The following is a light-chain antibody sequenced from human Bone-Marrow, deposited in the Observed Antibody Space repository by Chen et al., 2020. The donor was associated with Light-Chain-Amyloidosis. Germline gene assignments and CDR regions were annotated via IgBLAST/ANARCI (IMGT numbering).Light chain of an antibody. CDR1: SSTIGKSY. V-gene: IGLV1-51*01. Sequence: QPALTLSPSVSAAPGHPLPISCSRSSSTIGKSYVSWYQQFPGTAPKLLIYDNDKRPSGIPDRFSGSKSGTSATLGITGLQTGDEADYYCGTWDYSLSVFVFGTGTEVTVL. CDR3: GTWDYSLSVFV. CDR2: DND. J-gene: IGLJ1*01.